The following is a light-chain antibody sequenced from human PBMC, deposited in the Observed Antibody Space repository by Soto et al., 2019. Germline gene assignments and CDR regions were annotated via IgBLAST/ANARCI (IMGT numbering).Light chain of an antibody. J-gene: IGLJ2*01. CDR2: GNS. CDR1: SSNIGAGYD. Sequence: QSVLTQPPSVSGAPGQGVTISCTGSSSNIGAGYDVHWYQQLPGTAPKLLIYGNSNRPSGVPDRFSGSKSGTSASLAITGLQAEDEADHYCQSYDSSLRGVVFGGGTKLTVL. V-gene: IGLV1-40*01. CDR3: QSYDSSLRGVV.